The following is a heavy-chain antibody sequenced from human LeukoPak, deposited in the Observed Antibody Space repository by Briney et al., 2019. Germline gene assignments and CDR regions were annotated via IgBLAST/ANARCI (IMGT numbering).Heavy chain of an antibody. V-gene: IGHV3-7*01. D-gene: IGHD7-27*01. CDR1: GFTFSSYW. J-gene: IGHJ6*03. CDR3: ATTPAAQRTGLGSYYYYYMDV. Sequence: GGSLRLSCAASGFTFSSYWMSWARQAPGKGLEWVANIKQDGSEKYYVDSVKGRFTISRDNAKNSLYLQMNSLRAEDTALYYCATTPAAQRTGLGSYYYYYMDVWGKGTTVTVSS. CDR2: IKQDGSEK.